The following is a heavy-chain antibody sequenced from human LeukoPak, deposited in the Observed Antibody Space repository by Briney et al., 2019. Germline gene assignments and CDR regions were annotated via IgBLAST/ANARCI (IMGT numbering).Heavy chain of an antibody. CDR2: IYYSGST. CDR3: ARAVSRRNYYYYYMDV. J-gene: IGHJ6*03. CDR1: GGSISSSSYY. Sequence: SETLSLTCTVSGGSISSSSYYWGWIRQPPGKGLEWIGCIYYSGSTYYNPSLKSRVTISVDTSKNQFSLKLSSVTAADTAVYYCARAVSRRNYYYYYMDVWGKGTTVTVSS. D-gene: IGHD1-14*01. V-gene: IGHV4-39*07.